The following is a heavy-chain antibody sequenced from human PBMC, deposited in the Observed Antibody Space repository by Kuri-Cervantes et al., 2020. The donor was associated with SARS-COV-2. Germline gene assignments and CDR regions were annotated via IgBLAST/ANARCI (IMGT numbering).Heavy chain of an antibody. CDR2: ISGSGGST. V-gene: IGHV3-23*01. CDR1: GFTFSSYA. J-gene: IGHJ4*02. CDR3: ARDRVGLDY. Sequence: GESLKISCAASGFTFSSYATSWVRQAPGKGLEWVSAISGSGGSTYYADSVKGRFTISRDNSKNTLYLQMNSLRAEDTAVYYCARDRVGLDYWGQGTLVTVSS. D-gene: IGHD1-26*01.